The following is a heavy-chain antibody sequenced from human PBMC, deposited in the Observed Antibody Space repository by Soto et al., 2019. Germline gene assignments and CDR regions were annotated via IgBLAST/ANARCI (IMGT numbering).Heavy chain of an antibody. Sequence: QVQLVQSGAEVKKPGSSVKVSCKASGGTFSSYAISWVRQAPGQGLEWMGGIIPIFGTANYAPKFQGRVTINADESTNTAYMELSSLRSEDTAVYYCARGGYSGYDYNFAMDVWGQGTTVTVSS. CDR3: ARGGYSGYDYNFAMDV. D-gene: IGHD5-12*01. CDR1: GGTFSSYA. CDR2: IIPIFGTA. V-gene: IGHV1-69*12. J-gene: IGHJ6*02.